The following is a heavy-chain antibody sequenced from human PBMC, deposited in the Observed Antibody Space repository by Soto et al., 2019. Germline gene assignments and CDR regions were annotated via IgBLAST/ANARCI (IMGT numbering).Heavy chain of an antibody. D-gene: IGHD3-3*01. Sequence: GGSLRLSCAASGFTFSSYAMHWVRQAPGKGLEGVAVISYDGSNKYYADSVKGRFTISRDNSKNTLYLQMNSLRAEDTAVYYCARGHYDFWSGYYLHYYGMDVWGQGTTVTVSS. CDR2: ISYDGSNK. CDR3: ARGHYDFWSGYYLHYYGMDV. CDR1: GFTFSSYA. J-gene: IGHJ6*02. V-gene: IGHV3-30-3*01.